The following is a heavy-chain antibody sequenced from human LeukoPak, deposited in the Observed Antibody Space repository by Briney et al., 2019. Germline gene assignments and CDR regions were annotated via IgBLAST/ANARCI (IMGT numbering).Heavy chain of an antibody. J-gene: IGHJ6*03. CDR1: GYTFTSYG. CDR2: IIPIFGTA. Sequence: SVKVSCKASGYTFTSYGISWVRQAPGQGLEWMGGIIPIFGTANYAQKFQGRVTITTDESTSTAYMELSSLRSEDTAVYYCARGPTTGLYSNYGYYYYYMDVWGKGTTVTVSS. D-gene: IGHD4-11*01. CDR3: ARGPTTGLYSNYGYYYYYMDV. V-gene: IGHV1-69*05.